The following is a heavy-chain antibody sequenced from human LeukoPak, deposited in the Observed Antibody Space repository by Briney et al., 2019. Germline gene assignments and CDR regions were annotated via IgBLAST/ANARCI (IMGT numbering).Heavy chain of an antibody. J-gene: IGHJ6*03. D-gene: IGHD6-13*01. CDR3: ARDGAVAGSYGYFYYYMDV. V-gene: IGHV3-48*01. CDR1: GFTFSSYS. CDR2: IRSRSSTI. Sequence: GGSLRLSCAASGFTFSSYSMNCVRQAPGKGLEGVSYIRSRSSTIFYADSVKGRCTISRDNAKNSLYLQMNSLRAEDTAVYYCARDGAVAGSYGYFYYYMDVWGKGTTVTVSS.